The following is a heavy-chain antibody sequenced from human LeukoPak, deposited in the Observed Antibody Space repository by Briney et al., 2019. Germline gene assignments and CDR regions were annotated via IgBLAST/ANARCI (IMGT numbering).Heavy chain of an antibody. Sequence: SETLSLTCAVSGGSINRSNWWSWVRQPPGKGLEWIGEIYHSGSTNYNPSLKSRVSISVDKSKNQFSLNLTSVTAADTAVYYCARVARGYSGYDIYYYYMDVWGKGTTVTISS. CDR1: GGSINRSNW. CDR3: ARVARGYSGYDIYYYYMDV. J-gene: IGHJ6*03. V-gene: IGHV4-4*02. D-gene: IGHD5-12*01. CDR2: IYHSGST.